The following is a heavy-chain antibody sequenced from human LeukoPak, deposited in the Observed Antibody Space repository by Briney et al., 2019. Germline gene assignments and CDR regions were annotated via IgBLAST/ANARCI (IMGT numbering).Heavy chain of an antibody. J-gene: IGHJ4*02. D-gene: IGHD3-3*01. Sequence: GGSLRLSCAASGFTFSSYWMSWVRQAPGKGLEWVANIKQDGSEKYYVDSVKGRFTNSRDNAKNSLYLQMNSLRAEDTAVYYCAAQYYDFWSGMYYFDYWGQGTLVTVSS. CDR1: GFTFSSYW. CDR3: AAQYYDFWSGMYYFDY. V-gene: IGHV3-7*01. CDR2: IKQDGSEK.